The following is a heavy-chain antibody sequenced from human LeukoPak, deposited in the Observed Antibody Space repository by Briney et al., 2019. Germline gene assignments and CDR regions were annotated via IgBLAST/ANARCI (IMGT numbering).Heavy chain of an antibody. CDR3: ARGCSTSCPVDY. CDR1: GGSISSYY. V-gene: IGHV4-59*01. D-gene: IGHD2-2*01. J-gene: IGHJ4*02. CDR2: IYYSGST. Sequence: SETLSLTCTVSGGSISSYYWSWLRQPPGKGLEWLGYIYYSGSTNYNPSLKSRVTISVDTSKNQFSLKLSSVTAADTAVYYCARGCSTSCPVDYWGQGTLVTVSS.